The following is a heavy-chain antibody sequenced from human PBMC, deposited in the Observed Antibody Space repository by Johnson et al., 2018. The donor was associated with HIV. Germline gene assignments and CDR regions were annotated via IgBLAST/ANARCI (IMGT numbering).Heavy chain of an antibody. CDR1: GFTFNDYG. J-gene: IGHJ3*02. CDR3: AKDITLAAAGTEYDAFDI. CDR2: ISWNRGSI. D-gene: IGHD6-13*01. Sequence: ELQLVESGGGVVRPGGSLRLSCAASGFTFNDYGMSWVRQVPGKGLEWVSGISWNRGSIGYADSVKGRFTISRDNAKNSLYLQMNSLRAEDTALYYCAKDITLAAAGTEYDAFDIWGQGTMVTVSS. V-gene: IGHV3-9*01.